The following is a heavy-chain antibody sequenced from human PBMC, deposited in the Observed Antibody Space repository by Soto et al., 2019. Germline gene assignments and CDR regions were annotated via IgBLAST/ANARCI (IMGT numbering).Heavy chain of an antibody. D-gene: IGHD2-21*02. V-gene: IGHV3-30-3*01. CDR1: GFTFSAYA. CDR3: ATDPVAVTGSFIDS. CDR2: IPYDGRET. Sequence: GGSLRLSCAASGFTFSAYAFHWVRQAPGKGLEWLSVIPYDGRETHYADSVEGRFIISRDSSKKTAYLQMNSLRGDDTAVYFCATDPVAVTGSFIDSWGRGTLVTVSS. J-gene: IGHJ4*02.